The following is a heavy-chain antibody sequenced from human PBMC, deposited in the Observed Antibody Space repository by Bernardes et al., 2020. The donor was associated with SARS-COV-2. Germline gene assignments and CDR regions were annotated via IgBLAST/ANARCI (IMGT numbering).Heavy chain of an antibody. CDR3: ARAGSYGYYYYYGMDV. CDR1: GYTFTGYY. J-gene: IGHJ6*02. CDR2: IIPNSGGT. D-gene: IGHD5-18*01. Sequence: ASVKVSCKASGYTFTGYYMHWVRQAPGQGLEWMGWIIPNSGGTNYAQKFQGWVTMTRDTSISTAYMELSRLRSDDTAVYYCARAGSYGYYYYYGMDVWGQGTTVTVSS. V-gene: IGHV1-2*04.